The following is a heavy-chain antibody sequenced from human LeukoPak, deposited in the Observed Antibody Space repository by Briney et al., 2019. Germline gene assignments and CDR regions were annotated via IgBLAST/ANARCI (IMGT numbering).Heavy chain of an antibody. V-gene: IGHV4-39*07. CDR1: GGSISSSSYY. J-gene: IGHJ4*02. Sequence: SETLSLTCTVSGGSISSSSYYWGWIRQPPGKGLEWIGNIYYSGSTYYNPSLKSRVTISVDTSKNQFSLKLSSATAADTAVYYCASHMVVTGTRGFDNWGQGTLVTVS. CDR2: IYYSGST. D-gene: IGHD2-21*02. CDR3: ASHMVVTGTRGFDN.